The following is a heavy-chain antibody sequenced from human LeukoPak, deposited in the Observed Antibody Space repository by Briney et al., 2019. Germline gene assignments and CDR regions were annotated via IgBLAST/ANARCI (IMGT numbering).Heavy chain of an antibody. CDR1: GGSFSGYS. CDR3: ARGWNATLYNWFDP. CDR2: INQSGRI. D-gene: IGHD1-1*01. Sequence: SSETLSLTCAVYGGSFSGYSWSWIRQPPGKGLEWIGEINQSGRINYNPSLKSRVTISVDTSKNQFSLKLSSLTAADTAVYYCARGWNATLYNWFDPWGQGTLVTVSS. J-gene: IGHJ5*02. V-gene: IGHV4-34*01.